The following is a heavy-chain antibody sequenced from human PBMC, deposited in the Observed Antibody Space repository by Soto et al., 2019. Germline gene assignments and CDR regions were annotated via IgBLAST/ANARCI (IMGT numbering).Heavy chain of an antibody. CDR1: AFRFSDYS. J-gene: IGHJ5*02. CDR2: ISSSSIII. Sequence: GGSLSLSCTASAFRFSDYSMNWVRQAPGKGLEWVSYISSSSIIIYYADSVKGRFTISRDNDKNSLYLLMNSLRDEDTAVYYCARSFGSHANWFDPWGQGTLVTVSS. V-gene: IGHV3-48*02. CDR3: ARSFGSHANWFDP. D-gene: IGHD3-3*01.